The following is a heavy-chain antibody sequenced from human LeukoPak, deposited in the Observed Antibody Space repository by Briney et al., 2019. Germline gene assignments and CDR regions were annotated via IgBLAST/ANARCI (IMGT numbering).Heavy chain of an antibody. CDR3: ARGGYCSSTSCLLFDI. V-gene: IGHV3-20*01. CDR1: GFTFDDYG. D-gene: IGHD2-2*03. CDR2: INWNGGST. Sequence: GGSLRLSCAASGFTFDDYGMSWVRQAPGKGLEWVSGINWNGGSTGYADSVKGRFTISRDNAKNSLYLQMNSLRAEDTALYHCARGGYCSSTSCLLFDIWGQGTMVTVSS. J-gene: IGHJ3*02.